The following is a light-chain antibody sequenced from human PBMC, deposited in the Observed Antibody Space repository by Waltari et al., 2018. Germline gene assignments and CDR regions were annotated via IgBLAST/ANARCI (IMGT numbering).Light chain of an antibody. Sequence: DIVMTQSPLSLSVTPGEPASISCRSSQSLLHSSGNTFLDWYLQKPGQSPQLLIYLISNRASGVPDRFSGSGSGTDFTLKRSRVEAEDVGVYVCMQARQTPWTFGQGTKVEIK. J-gene: IGKJ1*01. V-gene: IGKV2-28*01. CDR3: MQARQTPWT. CDR1: QSLLHSSGNTF. CDR2: LIS.